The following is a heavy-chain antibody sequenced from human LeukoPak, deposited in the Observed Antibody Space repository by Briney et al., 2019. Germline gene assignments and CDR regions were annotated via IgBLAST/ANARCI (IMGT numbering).Heavy chain of an antibody. J-gene: IGHJ4*02. CDR2: ISSISHYI. CDR3: TRDYYDSSGLPFDY. V-gene: IGHV3-21*01. D-gene: IGHD3-22*01. Sequence: GGSLRLSCAGSGCSFRSHSMNWVRQAPGKGLEWVSSISSISHYIYYADSVKGRFTISRDNAKNSLYLQMNSLRAEDTALYYCTRDYYDSSGLPFDYWGQGTLVTVSS. CDR1: GCSFRSHS.